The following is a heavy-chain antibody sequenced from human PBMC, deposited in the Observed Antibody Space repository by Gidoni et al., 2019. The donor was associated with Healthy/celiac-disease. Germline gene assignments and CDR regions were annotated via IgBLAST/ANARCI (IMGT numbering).Heavy chain of an antibody. V-gene: IGHV3-30*04. CDR1: GFTFSSYA. CDR2: ISYDGSNK. Sequence: QVQLVESGGGAVQPVRTLRLSCAASGFTFSSYAMHWVGQAPGKGLEWVAVISYDGSNKYYADSVKGRFTISRDNSKNTLYLQMNSLRAEDTAVYYCARDHGWYYDSSGYRWGQGTLVTVSS. D-gene: IGHD3-22*01. J-gene: IGHJ4*02. CDR3: ARDHGWYYDSSGYR.